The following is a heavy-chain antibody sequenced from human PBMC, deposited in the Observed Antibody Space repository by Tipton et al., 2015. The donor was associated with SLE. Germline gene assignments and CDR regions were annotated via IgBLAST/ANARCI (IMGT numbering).Heavy chain of an antibody. CDR3: ARDQWDY. V-gene: IGHV4-39*07. J-gene: IGHJ4*02. Sequence: TLSLTCTVSGGSISSGSYYWSWIRQPPGKGLEWIGSMYHSGDTFYNPSLKSRVTISVDTSKNQFSLKLSSVTAADTAVYYCARDQWDYWGQGTLVTVSS. CDR2: MYHSGDT. D-gene: IGHD6-19*01. CDR1: GGSISSGSYY.